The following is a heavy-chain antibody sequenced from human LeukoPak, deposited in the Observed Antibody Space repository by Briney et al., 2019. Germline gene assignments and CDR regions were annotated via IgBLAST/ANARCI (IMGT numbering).Heavy chain of an antibody. CDR2: IYYSGST. Sequence: SETLSLTCTVSGGSLSSCYWSWIRQPPGKGLEWIGYIYYSGSTNYNPSLKSRVTISVDTSKNQFSLKLSSVTAADTAVYYCAARYSSGWYGDAFDIWGQGTMVTVSS. V-gene: IGHV4-59*01. CDR1: GGSLSSCY. J-gene: IGHJ3*02. CDR3: AARYSSGWYGDAFDI. D-gene: IGHD6-19*01.